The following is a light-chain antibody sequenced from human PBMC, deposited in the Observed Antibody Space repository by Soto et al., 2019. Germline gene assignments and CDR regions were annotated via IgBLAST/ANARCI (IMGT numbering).Light chain of an antibody. V-gene: IGKV1-27*01. J-gene: IGKJ4*01. CDR3: QKYDIAPRT. CDR1: QDINNY. CDR2: AAS. Sequence: DIQMTQSPSSLSASVGDRVTITCRASQDINNYLAWYQQRPGKVPKLLLYAASTLQAGVPARFSGSGSGTDFTRTISSLQPEEGASDDGQKYDIAPRTFGGGTRVEVK.